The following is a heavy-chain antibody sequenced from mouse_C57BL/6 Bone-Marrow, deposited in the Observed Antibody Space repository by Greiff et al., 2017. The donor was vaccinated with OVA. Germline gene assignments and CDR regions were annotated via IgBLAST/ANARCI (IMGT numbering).Heavy chain of an antibody. CDR2: IYPRSGNT. CDR1: GYTFTSYG. V-gene: IGHV1-81*01. D-gene: IGHD2-5*01. J-gene: IGHJ2*01. Sequence: VQLQQSGAELARPGASVKLSCKASGYTFTSYGISWVKQRTGQGLEWIGEIYPRSGNTYYNEKFKGKATLTADKSSSTAYMELRSLTSEDSAVYFCARWYYYSNYYFDYWGQGTTLTVSS. CDR3: ARWYYYSNYYFDY.